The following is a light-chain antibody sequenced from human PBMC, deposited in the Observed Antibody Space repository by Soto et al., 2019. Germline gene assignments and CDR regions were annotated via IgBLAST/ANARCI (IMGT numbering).Light chain of an antibody. CDR2: TNN. CDR3: AAWDDSLNGVV. J-gene: IGLJ2*01. CDR1: RSNIGSST. Sequence: QSVLTQPPSASGTPGQGVTISCSGSRSNIGSSTVNWYQQLPGTAPKLLIYTNNQRPSGVPDRFSGSKSGTSASLAISGLQSEDEADYYCAAWDDSLNGVVFGGGTKLTVL. V-gene: IGLV1-44*01.